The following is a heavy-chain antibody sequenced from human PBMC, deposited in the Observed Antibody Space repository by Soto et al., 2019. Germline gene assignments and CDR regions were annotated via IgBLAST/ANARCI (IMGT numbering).Heavy chain of an antibody. CDR2: IIPILGTA. CDR3: TSFDSNGYYPQNHY. Sequence: QVILAQSGAEVKKPGSSIKVSCKVSGGSFSSFSINWARQAPGQRFEWMGGIIPILGTANFTQKFQDRVTFTADESTATAYMTLSSLTSEDTAFYYCTSFDSNGYYPQNHYWGPGTQVTVSS. CDR1: GGSFSSFS. J-gene: IGHJ4*02. V-gene: IGHV1-69*01. D-gene: IGHD3-22*01.